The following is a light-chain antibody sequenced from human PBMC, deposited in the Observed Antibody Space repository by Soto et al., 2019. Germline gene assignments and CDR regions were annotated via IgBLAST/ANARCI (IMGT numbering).Light chain of an antibody. V-gene: IGLV4-69*01. Sequence: QLVLTQSPSASASLGASVKLTCTLSSGHSSYAIAGHQQQPEKGPRYLMKLSSDGSHSKGDGIPDRFSGSSSGAERYLTISSLQSEDEADCYCQTWDTGARVVFGGGTKLTVL. CDR2: LSSDGSH. CDR3: QTWDTGARVV. CDR1: SGHSSYA. J-gene: IGLJ2*01.